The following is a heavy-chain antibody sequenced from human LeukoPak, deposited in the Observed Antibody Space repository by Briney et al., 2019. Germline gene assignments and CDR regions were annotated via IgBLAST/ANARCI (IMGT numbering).Heavy chain of an antibody. D-gene: IGHD3-22*01. CDR1: GGSFSGYY. CDR2: SNHSGST. J-gene: IGHJ3*02. Sequence: SETLSLTCAVYGGSFSGYYWSWIRQPPGKGLEWIGESNHSGSTNYNPSLKSRVTISVDTSKNQFSLKLSSVTAADTAVYYCARELYSSGYHDAFDIWGQGTMVTVS. CDR3: ARELYSSGYHDAFDI. V-gene: IGHV4-34*01.